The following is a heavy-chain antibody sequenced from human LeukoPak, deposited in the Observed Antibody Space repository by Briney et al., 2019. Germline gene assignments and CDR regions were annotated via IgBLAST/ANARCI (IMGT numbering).Heavy chain of an antibody. J-gene: IGHJ5*02. CDR3: ARDLGVVAANDWFDP. CDR1: GLIFSSYW. Sequence: PGGSLRLSCAASGLIFSSYWMGWVRQAPGKGLEWVANVAQDGSKTYYVDSVKGRFTISRDNAKNSLYLQMNILRAEDTAVYYCARDLGVVAANDWFDPWGQGTLVTVSS. CDR2: VAQDGSKT. V-gene: IGHV3-7*04. D-gene: IGHD2-15*01.